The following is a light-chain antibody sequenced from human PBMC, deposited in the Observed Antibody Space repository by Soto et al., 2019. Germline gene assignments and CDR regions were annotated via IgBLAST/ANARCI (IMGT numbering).Light chain of an antibody. CDR2: EDN. V-gene: IGLV6-57*04. J-gene: IGLJ1*01. CDR1: SGSIASNY. CDR3: QFYDSSSHYV. Sequence: NFMLTQPHSVSESPGKTVTISCTRSSGSIASNYVHWYQQRPGSAPTTVIYEDNQRPAGVPDRFSGSIDSSSNSASPPISRLENGDEGYYYWQFYDSSSHYVFGAGTKLTVL.